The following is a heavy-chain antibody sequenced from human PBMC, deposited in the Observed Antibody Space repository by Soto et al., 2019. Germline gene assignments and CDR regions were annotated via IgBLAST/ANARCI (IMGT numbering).Heavy chain of an antibody. V-gene: IGHV4-34*01. D-gene: IGHD2-8*02. CDR1: GWSFSGYI. J-gene: IGHJ4*02. Sequence: SETLSLTCDVYGWSFSGYIWTWIRQTPGKGLQWIGQINHSGSANYNPSLKSRVTISVHTSNSHFSLELSSVTAADTAVYYCARDKITGLFDYWGQGTLVT. CDR3: ARDKITGLFDY. CDR2: INHSGSA.